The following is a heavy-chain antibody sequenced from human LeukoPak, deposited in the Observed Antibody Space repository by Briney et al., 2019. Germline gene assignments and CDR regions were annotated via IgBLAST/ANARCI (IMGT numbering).Heavy chain of an antibody. Sequence: GGSLRLSCAASGFTFDDYGMSWVRQAPGKGLEWVSDINWNGGSTGYADSVKGRFTISRDNAKNSLYLQINSLRAEDTAVYYCARVGPWVNPDYYYYYMDVWGKGTTVTVSS. D-gene: IGHD1-14*01. CDR2: INWNGGST. J-gene: IGHJ6*03. CDR3: ARVGPWVNPDYYYYYMDV. V-gene: IGHV3-20*04. CDR1: GFTFDDYG.